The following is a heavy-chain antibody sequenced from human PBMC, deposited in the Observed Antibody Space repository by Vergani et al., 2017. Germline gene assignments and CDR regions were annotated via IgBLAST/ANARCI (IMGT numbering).Heavy chain of an antibody. D-gene: IGHD2-21*02. V-gene: IGHV3-23*01. CDR2: ISGSGGST. CDR1: GFTFSSYA. J-gene: IGHJ3*02. Sequence: EVQLLESGGGLVQPGGSLRLSCAASGFTFSSYAMSWVRQAPGKGLEWVSAISGSGGSTYYADSVKGRFTISRDNSKNTLYLQMNSLRAEDTAVYYCAKEHVVVTATYDAFDIWGQGTMVTVSS. CDR3: AKEHVVVTATYDAFDI.